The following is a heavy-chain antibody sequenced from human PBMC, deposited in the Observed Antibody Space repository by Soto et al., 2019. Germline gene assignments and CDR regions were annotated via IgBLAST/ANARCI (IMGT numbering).Heavy chain of an antibody. CDR3: AIDLTGSVFDY. J-gene: IGHJ4*02. CDR2: INSDGTTT. D-gene: IGHD7-27*01. Sequence: PGGSLRLSCVGSGFSFSTYWMHWVRQAPGPGLVEVSRINSDGTTTTYADSVKGRFTISRDNAKNTLYLQMDSLRAEDTAVYYCAIDLTGSVFDYWGRGTLVTVSS. V-gene: IGHV3-74*03. CDR1: GFSFSTYW.